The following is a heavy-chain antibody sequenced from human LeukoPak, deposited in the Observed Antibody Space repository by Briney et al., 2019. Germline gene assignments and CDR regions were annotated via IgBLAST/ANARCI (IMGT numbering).Heavy chain of an antibody. Sequence: PGGSLRLSCAASGFTFSSYGMHWVRQAPGKGLEWVADVWYDGTNKYYADSVKGRFTISRDNSKNTLYLQMSSLRAEDTAVYYCARGPGVRWLVGFDYWGQGTLVTVSS. J-gene: IGHJ4*02. CDR1: GFTFSSYG. CDR3: ARGPGVRWLVGFDY. D-gene: IGHD6-19*01. CDR2: VWYDGTNK. V-gene: IGHV3-33*01.